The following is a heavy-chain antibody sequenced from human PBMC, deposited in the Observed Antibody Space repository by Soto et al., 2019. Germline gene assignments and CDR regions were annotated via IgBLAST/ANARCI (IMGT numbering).Heavy chain of an antibody. D-gene: IGHD2-2*01. V-gene: IGHV4-4*02. Sequence: SETLSLTCAVSGGSISSSNWWSWVRQPPGKGLEWIGEIYHSGSTNYNPSLKSRVTISVDKSKNQFSLKLSSVTAADTAVYYCARVRRPMPQGHKPPFDPWGQGTLVTVSS. CDR1: GGSISSSNW. J-gene: IGHJ5*02. CDR3: ARVRRPMPQGHKPPFDP. CDR2: IYHSGST.